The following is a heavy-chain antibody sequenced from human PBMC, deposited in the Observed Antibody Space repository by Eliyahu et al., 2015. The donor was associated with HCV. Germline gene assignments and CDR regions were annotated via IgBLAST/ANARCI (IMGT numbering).Heavy chain of an antibody. Sequence: EVQLLXSGGGLVQPGGSLRLSCXASXSXFSSYAMXWVRQAPGKGLEWVSAISXSGGSTYYADSVKGRFTISRDNSKNTLYLQMNSLRAEDTAVYYCAKEPRGGRFDPWGQGTLVTVSS. D-gene: IGHD2-15*01. CDR2: ISXSGGST. J-gene: IGHJ5*02. CDR1: XSXFSSYA. CDR3: AKEPRGGRFDP. V-gene: IGHV3-23*01.